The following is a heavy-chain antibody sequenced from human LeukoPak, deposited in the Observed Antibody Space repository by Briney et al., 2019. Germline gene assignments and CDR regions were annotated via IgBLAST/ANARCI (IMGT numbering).Heavy chain of an antibody. CDR2: IYPGDSDT. D-gene: IGHD6-13*01. Sequence: GESLKISCKASGYNFTRFWIGWVRQMPGKGLEWMGVIYPGDSDTRYSPSFQGQVTISADESIGTAYLQWSSLKASDTAMYYCARRTRYSSSWFYFDYWGQGNLVTVSS. CDR3: ARRTRYSSSWFYFDY. J-gene: IGHJ4*02. CDR1: GYNFTRFW. V-gene: IGHV5-51*01.